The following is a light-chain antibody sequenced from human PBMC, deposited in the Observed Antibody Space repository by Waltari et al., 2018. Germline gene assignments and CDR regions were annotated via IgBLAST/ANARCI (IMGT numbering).Light chain of an antibody. Sequence: QSALTQPPSASGSPGQSVTISCTGPSSAVGGYNYVSCYQQHPGRAPKLILYYVTKRPSGVPDRFSGSTSGNTASLTVSGLQADDEAVYYCSSYARSNSWVFGGGTKLTVL. CDR2: YVT. CDR3: SSYARSNSWV. J-gene: IGLJ3*02. CDR1: SSAVGGYNY. V-gene: IGLV2-8*01.